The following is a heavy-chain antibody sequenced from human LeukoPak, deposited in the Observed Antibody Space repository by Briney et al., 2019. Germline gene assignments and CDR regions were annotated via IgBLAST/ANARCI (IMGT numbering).Heavy chain of an antibody. V-gene: IGHV1-69*04. J-gene: IGHJ4*02. Sequence: SVKVSCKASGYTFTNYGISRVRQAPGQGLEWMGRIIPILGIANYAQKFQGRVTITADKSTSTAYMELSSLRSEDTAVYYCARAVDGYNDYWGQGTLVTVSS. D-gene: IGHD5-24*01. CDR3: ARAVDGYNDY. CDR2: IIPILGIA. CDR1: GYTFTNYG.